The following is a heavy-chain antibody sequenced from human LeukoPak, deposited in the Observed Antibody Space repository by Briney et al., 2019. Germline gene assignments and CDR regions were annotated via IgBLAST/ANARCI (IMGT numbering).Heavy chain of an antibody. V-gene: IGHV1-18*01. CDR3: ARDPPGLTLGSPGDY. D-gene: IGHD3-16*01. CDR2: ISANNGDT. CDR1: GYTFTSYG. J-gene: IGHJ4*02. Sequence: AASVKVSCKASGYTFTSYGIAWVRQAPGQGLQWMGWISANNGDTSYSQKLQGRVTMTTDTSTNTAYMELRSLTSDDTAVYYCARDPPGLTLGSPGDYWGQGTLVIVPS.